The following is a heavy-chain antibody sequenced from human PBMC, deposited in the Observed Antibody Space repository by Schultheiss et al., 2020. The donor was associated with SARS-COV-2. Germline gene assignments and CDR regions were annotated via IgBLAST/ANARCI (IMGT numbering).Heavy chain of an antibody. D-gene: IGHD4-11*01. CDR2: IYNSGST. Sequence: SETLSLTCSVSGGSISSYYWSWIRQPAGKGLEWIGRIYNSGSTNYNPSLKSRVTISVDTSKNQFSLKLSSVTAADTAVYYCAREYSNYNDYWGQGTLVTVSS. V-gene: IGHV4-4*07. CDR1: GGSISSYY. J-gene: IGHJ4*02. CDR3: AREYSNYNDY.